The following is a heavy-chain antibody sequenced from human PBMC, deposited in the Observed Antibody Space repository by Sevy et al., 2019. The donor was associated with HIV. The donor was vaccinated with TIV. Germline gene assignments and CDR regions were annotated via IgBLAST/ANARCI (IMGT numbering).Heavy chain of an antibody. CDR2: ISYDGSKK. CDR1: GVTFSSYG. Sequence: VGSLRLSCAASGVTFSSYGIHWVRQAPGKGLEWVAVISYDGSKKNHAESMKGRFTISRDNSKNTLYLEMSSLRPEDTAVYYCAHSSGLYGYYYGMDVWGQGTTVTVSS. CDR3: AHSSGLYGYYYGMDV. J-gene: IGHJ6*02. V-gene: IGHV3-30*03. D-gene: IGHD3-3*01.